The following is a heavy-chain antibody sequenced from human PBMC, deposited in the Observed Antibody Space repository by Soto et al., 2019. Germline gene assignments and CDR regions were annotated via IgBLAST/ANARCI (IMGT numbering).Heavy chain of an antibody. V-gene: IGHV1-69*01. Sequence: QVQLVQSGAEVKKPGSSVKVSCKASGGTFSSYAISWVRQAPGQGLEWMGGIIPNFGTANYAQQFQGRVTITADESKSTAYTELSSLRSEDTDVYYCARDRLDTAMVTRFGYWGQGTLVTVSS. CDR2: IIPNFGTA. CDR3: ARDRLDTAMVTRFGY. D-gene: IGHD5-18*01. J-gene: IGHJ4*02. CDR1: GGTFSSYA.